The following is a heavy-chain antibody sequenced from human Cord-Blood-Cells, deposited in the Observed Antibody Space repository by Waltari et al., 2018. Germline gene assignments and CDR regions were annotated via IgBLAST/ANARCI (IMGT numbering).Heavy chain of an antibody. CDR1: GYSISSGYY. CDR2: IYHSGST. Sequence: QVQLQESGPGLVKPSETLSLTCAVSGYSISSGYYWGWIRQPPGKGLEWIGSIYHSGSTYYTPSLKSRVTISVDTSKNQFSLKLSSVTAADTAVYYCARDYYGSGSYYNWFDPWGQGTLVTVSS. CDR3: ARDYYGSGSYYNWFDP. J-gene: IGHJ5*02. D-gene: IGHD3-10*01. V-gene: IGHV4-38-2*02.